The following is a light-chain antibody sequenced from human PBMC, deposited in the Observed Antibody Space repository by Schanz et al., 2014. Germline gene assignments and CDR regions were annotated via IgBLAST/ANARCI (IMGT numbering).Light chain of an antibody. V-gene: IGKV3-15*01. CDR1: QIVSNK. CDR3: QQYGTSPLT. J-gene: IGKJ4*01. Sequence: EIVMTQSPATLSVSPGERATLSCRASQIVSNKLAWYQHKPGQAPRLLIYGASTRATGIPARFSGSGSGTYFTLTISSLQSEDFAVDYCQQYGTSPLTFGGGTKVGIK. CDR2: GAS.